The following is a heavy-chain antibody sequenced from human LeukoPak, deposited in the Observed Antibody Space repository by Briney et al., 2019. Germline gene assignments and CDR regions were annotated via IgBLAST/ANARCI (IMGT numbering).Heavy chain of an antibody. J-gene: IGHJ4*02. V-gene: IGHV4-59*01. CDR1: GGSISSYY. D-gene: IGHD5-18*01. Sequence: PSETLSLTCTVSGGSISSYYWSWIRQPPGKGLEWIGYIQYSGSTKYNPSLKSRITISVDTSKNQFSLKMRSVTAADTAVYYCARGREIGPWIQLDSWGQGTLVTVSS. CDR2: IQYSGST. CDR3: ARGREIGPWIQLDS.